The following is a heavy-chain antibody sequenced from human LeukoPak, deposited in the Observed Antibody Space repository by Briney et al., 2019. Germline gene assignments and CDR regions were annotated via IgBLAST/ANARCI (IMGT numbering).Heavy chain of an antibody. V-gene: IGHV1-46*01. CDR3: ARDLDISRNWFDP. CDR1: GYSSTNYY. CDR2: INPYGGST. J-gene: IGHJ5*02. Sequence: AASVKVSCTASGYSSTNYYMHWVRQAPGLGLEWMGIINPYGGSTTYAQKFQGRITMTRDTSTSTVYMELSSLRSEDPAVYYCARDLDISRNWFDPWGQGTLVSVSS.